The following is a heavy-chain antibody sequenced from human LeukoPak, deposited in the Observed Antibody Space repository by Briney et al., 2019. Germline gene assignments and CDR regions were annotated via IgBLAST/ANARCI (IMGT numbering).Heavy chain of an antibody. CDR1: GGSISSGGYY. CDR2: IYYSGST. CDR3: ARGYQLLYFQH. J-gene: IGHJ1*01. V-gene: IGHV4-31*03. D-gene: IGHD2-2*01. Sequence: SETLSLTCTVSGGSISSGGYYWSWIRQHPGKGLEWIGYIYYSGSTYYNPSLKSRVTISVDRSKNQFSLKLSSVTAADTAVYYCARGYQLLYFQHWGQGTLVTVSS.